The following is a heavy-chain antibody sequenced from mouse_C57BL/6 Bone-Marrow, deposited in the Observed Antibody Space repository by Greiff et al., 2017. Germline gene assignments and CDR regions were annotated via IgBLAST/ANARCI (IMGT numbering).Heavy chain of an antibody. CDR1: GFSFTSYG. Sequence: VQLQESGPGLVQPSQSLSITCTVSGFSFTSYGVHWVRQSPGKGLEWLGVIWRGGSTDYNAAFMSRLSITKDNSKSQVFFKMNSLQADDTAIYYCAKDGTTPPGVDYWGQGTSVTVSS. V-gene: IGHV2-5*01. D-gene: IGHD1-1*01. J-gene: IGHJ4*01. CDR3: AKDGTTPPGVDY. CDR2: IWRGGST.